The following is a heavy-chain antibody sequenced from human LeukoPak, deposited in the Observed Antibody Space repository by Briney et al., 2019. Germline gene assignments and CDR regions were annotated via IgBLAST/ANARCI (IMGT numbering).Heavy chain of an antibody. CDR2: ITYDGSHE. CDR1: GFTFRSYT. J-gene: IGHJ3*01. CDR3: AGESSALDDEGPFVV. D-gene: IGHD3-16*01. Sequence: GMSLRLSCAASGFTFRSYTSHWVRQAPGKGLDWVVGITYDGSHEFYADSVKGRFTISRNNSKNMLSLQMDSLKPEDTAVYYCAGESSALDDEGPFVVWGQGTMVTVSS. V-gene: IGHV3-30*04.